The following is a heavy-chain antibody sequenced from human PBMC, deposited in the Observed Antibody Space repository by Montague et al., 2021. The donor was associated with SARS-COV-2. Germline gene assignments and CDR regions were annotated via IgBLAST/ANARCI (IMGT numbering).Heavy chain of an antibody. CDR1: GFRFGSYA. V-gene: IGHV3-64*01. J-gene: IGHJ4*02. D-gene: IGHD3-10*01. CDR2: ISSSGDST. CDR3: ARVEPIYYGSYDY. Sequence: SLRLSCAASGFRFGSYAMHWVRQAPGKGLESVSAISSSGDSTYYANFVKGRFTISRDNSKNTLYLQMGSLRGEDMAVYYCARVEPIYYGSYDYWGQGTQVTVSS.